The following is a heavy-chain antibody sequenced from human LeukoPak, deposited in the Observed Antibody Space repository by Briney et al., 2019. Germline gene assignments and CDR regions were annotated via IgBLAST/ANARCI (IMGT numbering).Heavy chain of an antibody. CDR1: GGSFSGYY. Sequence: SETLSLTCAVYGGSFSGYYWSRIRQPPGKGLEWIGEINHSGSTNYNPSLKSRVTISVDTSKNQFSLKLSSVTAADTAVYYCASSGIAALGPHYWGQGTLVTVSS. V-gene: IGHV4-34*01. D-gene: IGHD6-13*01. CDR2: INHSGST. CDR3: ASSGIAALGPHY. J-gene: IGHJ4*02.